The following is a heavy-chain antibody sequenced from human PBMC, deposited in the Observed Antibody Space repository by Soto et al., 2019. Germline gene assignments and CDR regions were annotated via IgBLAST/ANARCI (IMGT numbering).Heavy chain of an antibody. CDR1: GFTFGDYA. CDR3: THYGDSTFDY. J-gene: IGHJ4*02. Sequence: GSLRLSCTASGFTFGDYAMSWVRQAPGKGLEWVGFIRSKAYGGTTEYAASVKGRFTISRDDSKSIAYLQMNSLKTEDTAVYYCTHYGDSTFDYWGQGTLVTVS. CDR2: IRSKAYGGTT. D-gene: IGHD4-17*01. V-gene: IGHV3-49*04.